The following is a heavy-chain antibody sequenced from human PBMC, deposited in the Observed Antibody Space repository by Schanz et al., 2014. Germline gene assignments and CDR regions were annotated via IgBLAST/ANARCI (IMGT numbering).Heavy chain of an antibody. Sequence: VQLVESGGGLVQPGRSLRLSCAASGFTFRTYAMHWVRQAPGKGLEWVALISHAGSSKYYADSVKGRFTISRDNAKNSLYLQMDSLRGDDTAVYYCARDGIAATTDFEYWGQGVLVTVSS. CDR1: GFTFRTYA. CDR3: ARDGIAATTDFEY. CDR2: ISHAGSSK. J-gene: IGHJ4*02. D-gene: IGHD1-1*01. V-gene: IGHV3-30*04.